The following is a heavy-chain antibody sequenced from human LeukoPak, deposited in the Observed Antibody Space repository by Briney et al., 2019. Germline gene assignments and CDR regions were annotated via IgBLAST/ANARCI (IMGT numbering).Heavy chain of an antibody. Sequence: GGSLRLSCAASGFTFRSYSMNWVRQAPGKGLEWVSFITSTSGDMLYADSVKGRFTISRDNAKNTLYLQMDSLRAEDTAVYFCARAAGHYFDYWGQGSLLTVSS. V-gene: IGHV3-21*06. CDR2: ITSTSGDM. CDR1: GFTFRSYS. J-gene: IGHJ4*02. CDR3: ARAAGHYFDY. D-gene: IGHD3-10*01.